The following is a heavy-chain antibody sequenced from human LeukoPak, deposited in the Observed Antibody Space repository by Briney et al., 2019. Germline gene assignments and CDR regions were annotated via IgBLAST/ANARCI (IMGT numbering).Heavy chain of an antibody. CDR1: GFTFSSYG. J-gene: IGHJ3*02. CDR3: AKGSDYDSSGNNAFDI. V-gene: IGHV3-33*06. D-gene: IGHD3-22*01. Sequence: GGSLRLSCAASGFTFSSYGMHWVRQAPGKALEWVAVIWYDGSNKCYADSVKGRFTISRDNSKNTLYLQMNSLRVEDTAVYYCAKGSDYDSSGNNAFDIWGQGTMVTVSS. CDR2: IWYDGSNK.